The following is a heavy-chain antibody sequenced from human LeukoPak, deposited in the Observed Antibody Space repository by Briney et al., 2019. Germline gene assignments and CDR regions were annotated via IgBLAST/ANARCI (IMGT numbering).Heavy chain of an antibody. CDR2: TYYRSKWYN. D-gene: IGHD6-13*01. J-gene: IGHJ4*02. V-gene: IGHV6-1*01. Sequence: SQTLSLTCAISGDNVSSNSATWNWIRQSPSRGLELLGRTYYRSKWYNDYAVSVKSRMTIIPDTSKNQFSLQLNSVTPDDTALYYCAGDRGVGAAVFFDYWGLGTLVTVSS. CDR3: AGDRGVGAAVFFDY. CDR1: GDNVSSNSAT.